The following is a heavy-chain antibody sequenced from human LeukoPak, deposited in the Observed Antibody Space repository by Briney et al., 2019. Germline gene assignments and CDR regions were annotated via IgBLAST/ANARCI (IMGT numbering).Heavy chain of an antibody. D-gene: IGHD2-2*01. V-gene: IGHV3-23*01. CDR2: ISGSGGST. CDR1: GFTFSSYA. Sequence: GGSLRLSCAASGFTFSSYAVSWVRQAPGKGLEWVSSISGSGGSTYSADSVKGRFTISRDNSKNTLYLQMNSLRAEDTAVYYCARAQTRTLGYFDYWGQGTLVTVSS. CDR3: ARAQTRTLGYFDY. J-gene: IGHJ4*02.